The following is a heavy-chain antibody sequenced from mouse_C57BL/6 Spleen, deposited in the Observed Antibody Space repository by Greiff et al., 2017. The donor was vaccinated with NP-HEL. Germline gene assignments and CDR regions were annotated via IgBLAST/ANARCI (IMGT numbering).Heavy chain of an antibody. D-gene: IGHD1-1*01. CDR1: GYTFTSYW. CDR3: ARDYYGSSYYWYFDV. J-gene: IGHJ1*03. V-gene: IGHV1-72*01. Sequence: QVQLQQPGAELVKPGASVKLSCKASGYTFTSYWMHWVKQRPGRGLEWIGRIDPNSGGTKYNEKFKSKATLTVDKPSTTAYMQLSSLTSEDSAVYYYARDYYGSSYYWYFDVWGTGTTVTVSS. CDR2: IDPNSGGT.